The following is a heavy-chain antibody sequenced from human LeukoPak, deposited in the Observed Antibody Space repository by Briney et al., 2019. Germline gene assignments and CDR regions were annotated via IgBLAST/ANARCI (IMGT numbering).Heavy chain of an antibody. CDR1: GFTFSSHW. V-gene: IGHV3-74*01. CDR3: ARGATYAYYQDY. CDR2: IKYDASST. D-gene: IGHD1-26*01. J-gene: IGHJ4*02. Sequence: GGSLRLSCADSGFTFSSHWMHWVRQAPGKGLAWVSRIKYDASSTSYADSVKGRFTISRDNAKNTLYLQMNSLRAEDTAVYYCARGATYAYYQDYWGQGTLVTVSS.